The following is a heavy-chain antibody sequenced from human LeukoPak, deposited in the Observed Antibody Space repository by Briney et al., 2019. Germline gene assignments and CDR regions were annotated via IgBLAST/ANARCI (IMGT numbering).Heavy chain of an antibody. CDR1: GGSISSRTYY. V-gene: IGHV4-39*07. CDR3: ARVRDRIQLWPKNKDSYCYMDV. CDR2: IYYSGTT. D-gene: IGHD5-18*01. J-gene: IGHJ6*03. Sequence: PSETLSLTCTVSGGSISSRTYYWGWIRQPPGKGLEWIGTIYYSGTTYYNPSLKSRVTISLDTSKNRFSLKLSSVTAADTAIYYCARVRDRIQLWPKNKDSYCYMDVWGKGTTVTVSS.